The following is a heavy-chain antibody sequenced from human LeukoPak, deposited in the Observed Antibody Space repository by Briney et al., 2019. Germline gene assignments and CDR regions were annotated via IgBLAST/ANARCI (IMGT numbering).Heavy chain of an antibody. V-gene: IGHV3-49*03. J-gene: IGHJ4*02. CDR1: GFTFCDYL. Sequence: GGSLRLSCTASGFTFCDYLMSWFRQAPGKGLEWIGFISGGTTEYAASVKGRFTISRDDSTSIAYLQMNSLTTEDTAVYYCSRGSGWLSVYWGQGTLVTVSS. D-gene: IGHD6-19*01. CDR2: ISGGTT. CDR3: SRGSGWLSVY.